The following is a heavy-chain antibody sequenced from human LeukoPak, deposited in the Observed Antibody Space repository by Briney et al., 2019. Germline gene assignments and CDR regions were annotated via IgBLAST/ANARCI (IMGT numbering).Heavy chain of an antibody. CDR2: IANTSSAI. Sequence: PGGSLTLSCVASGFTFSSCDMNRVRQAPGKGLEWLSNIANTSSAIYYADSVKGRFTISRDNAKNSLYLQMNSPRDEDTAVYFCARETVTTIDYWGQGTLVTVSS. CDR1: GFTFSSCD. CDR3: ARETVTTIDY. D-gene: IGHD4-17*01. V-gene: IGHV3-48*02. J-gene: IGHJ4*02.